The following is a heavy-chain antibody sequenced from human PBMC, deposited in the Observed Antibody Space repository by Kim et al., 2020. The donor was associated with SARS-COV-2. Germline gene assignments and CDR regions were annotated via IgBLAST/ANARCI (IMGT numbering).Heavy chain of an antibody. CDR3: TTGGFYSSGFHLRYYYYGMDV. CDR1: GFTFSNAW. D-gene: IGHD6-19*01. CDR2: IKSKTDGGTT. J-gene: IGHJ6*02. V-gene: IGHV3-15*01. Sequence: GGSLRLSCAASGFTFSNAWMSWVRQAPGKGLEWVGRIKSKTDGGTTDYAAPVKGRFTISRDDSKNTLYLQMNSLKTEDTAVYYCTTGGFYSSGFHLRYYYYGMDVWGQGTTVTVSS.